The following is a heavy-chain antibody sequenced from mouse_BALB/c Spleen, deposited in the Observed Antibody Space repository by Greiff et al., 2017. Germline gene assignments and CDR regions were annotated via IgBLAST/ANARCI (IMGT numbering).Heavy chain of an antibody. CDR3: ARSYRIDY. Sequence: EVNLVESGGGLVQPGGSLRLSCATSGFTFTDYYMSWVRQPPGKALEWLGFIRNKANGYTTEYSASVKGRFTISRDNSQSILYLQMNTLRAEDSATYYCARSYRIDYWGQGTTLTVSS. CDR2: IRNKANGYTT. D-gene: IGHD2-14*01. J-gene: IGHJ2*01. V-gene: IGHV7-3*02. CDR1: GFTFTDYY.